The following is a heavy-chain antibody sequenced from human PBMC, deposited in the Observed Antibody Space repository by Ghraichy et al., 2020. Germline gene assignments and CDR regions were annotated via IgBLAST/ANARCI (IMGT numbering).Heavy chain of an antibody. CDR1: GGTFSSYA. Sequence: SVKVSCKASGGTFSSYAISWVRQAPGQGLEWMGGIIPIFGTANYAQKFQGRVTITADESTSTAYMELSSLRSEDTAVYYCARGGIAAAGTAHYYYMDVWGKGTTVTVSS. D-gene: IGHD6-13*01. CDR2: IIPIFGTA. V-gene: IGHV1-69*13. J-gene: IGHJ6*03. CDR3: ARGGIAAAGTAHYYYMDV.